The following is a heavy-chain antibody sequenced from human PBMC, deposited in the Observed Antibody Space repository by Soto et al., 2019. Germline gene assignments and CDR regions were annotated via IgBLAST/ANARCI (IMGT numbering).Heavy chain of an antibody. CDR2: ISSSSSTI. Sequence: GGSLRLSCAASGFTFSSYSMNWVRQAPGKGLEWVSYISSSSSTIYYADSVKGRFTISRDNAKNSLYLQMNSLRAEDAAVYYCARDRLPDDYKADLLTGTETGWFDPWGQGTLVTVSS. V-gene: IGHV3-48*01. D-gene: IGHD4-4*01. J-gene: IGHJ5*02. CDR1: GFTFSSYS. CDR3: ARDRLPDDYKADLLTGTETGWFDP.